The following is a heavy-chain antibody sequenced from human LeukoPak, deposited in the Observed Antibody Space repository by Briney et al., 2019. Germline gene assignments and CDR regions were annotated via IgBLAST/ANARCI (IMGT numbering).Heavy chain of an antibody. J-gene: IGHJ3*02. Sequence: PSETLSLTYTVSGDSMNSHYWSWIRQPPGKGLEWIGYISYIGSTNYNPSLKSRVTISVDTSKNQFSLKLSSVTAADTAVYYCARDPTTVTKGLDIWGKGTMVTVSS. V-gene: IGHV4-59*11. CDR2: ISYIGST. D-gene: IGHD4-17*01. CDR3: ARDPTTVTKGLDI. CDR1: GDSMNSHY.